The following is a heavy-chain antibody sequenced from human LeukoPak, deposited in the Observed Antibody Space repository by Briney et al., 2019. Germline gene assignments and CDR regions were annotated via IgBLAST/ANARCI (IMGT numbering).Heavy chain of an antibody. CDR2: IIPIFRTT. D-gene: IGHD3-22*01. CDR3: ARAADSSGFSSPFDY. J-gene: IGHJ4*02. V-gene: IGHV1-69*05. Sequence: ASVKVSCKASGGTFSSYTISWVRQAPGQGLEWMGGIIPIFRTTNYAQKFQGRVTIATDESTSTAYMGLTSLRSEDTAVYYCARAADSSGFSSPFDYWGQGTLVTVSS. CDR1: GGTFSSYT.